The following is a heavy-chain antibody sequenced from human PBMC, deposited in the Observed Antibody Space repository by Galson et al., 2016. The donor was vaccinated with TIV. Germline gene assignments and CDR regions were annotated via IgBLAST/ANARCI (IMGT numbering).Heavy chain of an antibody. V-gene: IGHV3-66*02. J-gene: IGHJ6*02. D-gene: IGHD2-15*01. Sequence: SLRLSCAASGLSVSINYMTWVRQAPGKGLEWVSLISDGGNTYYPDSVKGRSTISRDNSKNTLYLQMNGLRAEDTAVYYCARDRVVDATNYYDYYGMDVWGQVTAVTVSS. CDR2: ISDGGNT. CDR1: GLSVSINY. CDR3: ARDRVVDATNYYDYYGMDV.